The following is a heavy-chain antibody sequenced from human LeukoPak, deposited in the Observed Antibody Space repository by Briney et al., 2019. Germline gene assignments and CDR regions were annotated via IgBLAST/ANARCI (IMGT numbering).Heavy chain of an antibody. CDR1: GFTFSSYA. Sequence: GGSLRLSCAASGFTFSSYAMSWVRQAPGKGLEWVSAISGSGGSTYYADSVKGRFTISRDNSKNTLYLQMNSLRAEDTAVYYCAKDTPSDYDSSGYSSYGMDVWGQGTTATVSS. CDR3: AKDTPSDYDSSGYSSYGMDV. CDR2: ISGSGGST. V-gene: IGHV3-23*01. D-gene: IGHD3-22*01. J-gene: IGHJ6*02.